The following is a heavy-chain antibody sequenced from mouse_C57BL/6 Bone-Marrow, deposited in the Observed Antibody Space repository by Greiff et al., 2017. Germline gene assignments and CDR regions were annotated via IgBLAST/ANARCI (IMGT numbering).Heavy chain of an antibody. J-gene: IGHJ1*03. CDR3: ARDRGGYYGSSSWYFGV. Sequence: ESGPGLVKPSQSLSLTCSVTGYSITSGYYWNWIRQFPGNKLEWMGYISYDGSNNYNPSLKNRISITRDTSKNQFFLKLNSVTTEDTATYNCARDRGGYYGSSSWYFGVWGTGTTVTVSS. CDR2: ISYDGSN. D-gene: IGHD1-1*01. CDR1: GYSITSGYY. V-gene: IGHV3-6*01.